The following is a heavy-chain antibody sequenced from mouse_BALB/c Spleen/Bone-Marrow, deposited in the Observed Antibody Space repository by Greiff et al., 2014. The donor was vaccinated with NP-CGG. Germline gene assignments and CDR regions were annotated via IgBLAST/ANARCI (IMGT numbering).Heavy chain of an antibody. CDR1: GYAFNSYW. Sequence: VQLVESGAELVRPGSSVKISCKASGYAFNSYWMNWVKQRPGQGLEWIGQIYPGDGDTNYNGNFKDKATLTTDKSSTTAYMQLSSLPSEDSAVYFCARGGRLTGYYFDYWGQGTTLTVSS. CDR3: ARGGRLTGYYFDY. D-gene: IGHD4-1*01. CDR2: IYPGDGDT. J-gene: IGHJ2*01. V-gene: IGHV1-80*01.